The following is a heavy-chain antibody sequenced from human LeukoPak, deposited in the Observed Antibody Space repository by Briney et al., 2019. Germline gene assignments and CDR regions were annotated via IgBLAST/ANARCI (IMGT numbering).Heavy chain of an antibody. CDR1: GFTFSSYW. J-gene: IGHJ4*02. Sequence: GGSLRLSCAASGFTFSSYWMSWVRQAPGKGLEWVANIKQDGSEKYYVDSVKGRFTISGDNAKNSLYLQMNSLRAEDTAVYYCASRRKGGYNYAYYFDYWGQGTLVTVSS. CDR3: ASRRKGGYNYAYYFDY. V-gene: IGHV3-7*01. D-gene: IGHD5-24*01. CDR2: IKQDGSEK.